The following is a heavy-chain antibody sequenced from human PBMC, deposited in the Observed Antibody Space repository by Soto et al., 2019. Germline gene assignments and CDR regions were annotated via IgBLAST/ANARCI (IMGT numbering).Heavy chain of an antibody. Sequence: TLSLTCTVSGGSISSSRYYWGWIRQPPGKGLEWIGSIYYSGSAHYNPSLKSRVTISVDTSKNQFSLKLSSVTAADTAVYYCARTEGDRDGYNPLYFDYWGQGTLVTVSS. V-gene: IGHV4-39*01. CDR2: IYYSGSA. J-gene: IGHJ4*02. CDR1: GGSISSSRYY. D-gene: IGHD5-12*01. CDR3: ARTEGDRDGYNPLYFDY.